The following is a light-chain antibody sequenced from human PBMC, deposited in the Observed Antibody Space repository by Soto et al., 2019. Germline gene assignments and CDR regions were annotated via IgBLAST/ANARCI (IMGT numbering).Light chain of an antibody. V-gene: IGKV1-39*01. Sequence: DSEMTRYPSSLSASVGDRVTITCRAGQTVTDYLNWYQHKPGKAPKLLIYSASTLQTGVPSRFSGSGSGTDFTLTITSLQPEDFGTYYCHQTYSTPQTFGQGTKVDIK. CDR2: SAS. CDR1: QTVTDY. J-gene: IGKJ1*01. CDR3: HQTYSTPQT.